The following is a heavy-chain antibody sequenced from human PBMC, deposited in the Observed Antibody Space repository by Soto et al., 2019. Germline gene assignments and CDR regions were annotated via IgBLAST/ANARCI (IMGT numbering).Heavy chain of an antibody. CDR2: TRNKVNSYTT. J-gene: IGHJ5*02. CDR3: ARGGSVSASYFDP. V-gene: IGHV3-72*01. Sequence: GGSLRLSCAAAGFTISDYYMDWVRQAPGMGLEWVARTRNKVNSYTTEYAASVKGRFTISRGGSENSVYLLMNSLKTEDTAVYYCARGGSVSASYFDPWGQGTLVTVSS. CDR1: GFTISDYY. D-gene: IGHD1-26*01.